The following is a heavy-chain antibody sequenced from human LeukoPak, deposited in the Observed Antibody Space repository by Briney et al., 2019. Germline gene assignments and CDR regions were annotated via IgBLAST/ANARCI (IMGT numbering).Heavy chain of an antibody. Sequence: GGSLRLSCAASGFTFSSYGMHWVRQAPGKGLEWVAVIWYDGSNKYYADSVKGRFTISRDNSKNMLYLQMNSLRAEDTAVYYCARDRERRASSYWFDPWGQGTLVTVSS. J-gene: IGHJ5*02. D-gene: IGHD6-6*01. CDR2: IWYDGSNK. V-gene: IGHV3-33*01. CDR3: ARDRERRASSYWFDP. CDR1: GFTFSSYG.